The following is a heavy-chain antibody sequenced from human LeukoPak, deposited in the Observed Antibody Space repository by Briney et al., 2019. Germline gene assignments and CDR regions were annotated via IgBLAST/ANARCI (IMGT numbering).Heavy chain of an antibody. V-gene: IGHV4-4*07. CDR3: ARDRIRQDSSGYYVDY. CDR2: IYTSGST. CDR1: GGSISSYY. Sequence: SETLSLTCTVSGGSISSYYWSWIRQPAGEGLEWIGRIYTSGSTNYNPSLKSRVTMSVDTSKNQFSLKLSSVTAADTAVYYCARDRIRQDSSGYYVDYWGQGTLVTVSS. J-gene: IGHJ4*02. D-gene: IGHD3-22*01.